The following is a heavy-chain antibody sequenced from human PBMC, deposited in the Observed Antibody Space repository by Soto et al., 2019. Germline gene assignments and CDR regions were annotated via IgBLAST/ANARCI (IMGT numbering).Heavy chain of an antibody. CDR3: ARHGNGDDY. Sequence: ASVKVSCKASGYTFTSYYMHWVRQAPGQGLEWMGIINPSGGSTSYAQKFQGRVTMTTDTSTNTAYMELSSLRSDDTAVYYCARHGNGDDYWGQGTLVIVSS. CDR1: GYTFTSYY. CDR2: INPSGGST. J-gene: IGHJ4*02. V-gene: IGHV1-46*01. D-gene: IGHD2-8*01.